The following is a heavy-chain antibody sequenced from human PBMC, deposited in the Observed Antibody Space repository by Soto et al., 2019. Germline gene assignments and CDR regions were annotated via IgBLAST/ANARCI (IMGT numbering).Heavy chain of an antibody. D-gene: IGHD2-15*01. CDR3: ARAFRRGGNLPLDGGFEN. J-gene: IGHJ3*02. CDR2: IIPIFGTA. V-gene: IGHV1-69*06. CDR1: GGTFSSYA. Sequence: QVQLVQSGAEVKKPGSSVKVSCKASGGTFSSYAISWVRQAPGQGLEWMGGIIPIFGTANYAQKFQGRVTITSEKTTRTAYIEVGRPGSEATDVYYFARAFRRGGNLPLDGGFENRGQRTIVTVSS.